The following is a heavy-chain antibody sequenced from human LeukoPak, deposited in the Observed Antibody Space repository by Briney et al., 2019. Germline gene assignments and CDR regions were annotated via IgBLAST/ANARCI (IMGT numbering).Heavy chain of an antibody. CDR2: INHSGST. D-gene: IGHD6-13*01. J-gene: IGHJ4*02. Sequence: SETLSLTCAVYGGSFSGYYWSWIRQPPGKGLEWIGEINHSGSTNYNPSLKSRVTISVDTSKDQFSLKLSSVTAADTAVYYCARDGYSSSSYYFDYWGQGTLVPVSS. CDR1: GGSFSGYY. CDR3: ARDGYSSSSYYFDY. V-gene: IGHV4-34*01.